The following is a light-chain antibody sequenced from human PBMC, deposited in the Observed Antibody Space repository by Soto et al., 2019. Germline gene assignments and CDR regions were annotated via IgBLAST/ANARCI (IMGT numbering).Light chain of an antibody. V-gene: IGKV3-15*01. CDR2: GAY. CDR3: QHYNYWPPKT. Sequence: EIVMTQSPATLSVSAWERTTLSCMASQSVGNNLAWYQQKPGQAPRLLIYGAYTRATGIPARFSGSGSGTDFTLTISSLQSEDFAVYYCQHYNYWPPKTFGQGTKVDIK. CDR1: QSVGNN. J-gene: IGKJ1*01.